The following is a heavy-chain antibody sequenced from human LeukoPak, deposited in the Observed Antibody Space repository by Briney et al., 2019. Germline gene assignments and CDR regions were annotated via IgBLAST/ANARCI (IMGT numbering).Heavy chain of an antibody. CDR2: ISSSSSYI. V-gene: IGHV3-21*01. D-gene: IGHD3-3*01. CDR1: GFTFSSYS. J-gene: IGHJ6*03. CDR3: ARGPRFLEWSHYYYYYYYMDV. Sequence: GGSLRLSCAASGFTFSSYSMNWVRQAPGKGLEWVSSISSSSSYIYYADSVKGRFTISRDNAKNSLYLQMNSLRAEDTAVYYCARGPRFLEWSHYYYYYYYMDVWGKGTTVTVSS.